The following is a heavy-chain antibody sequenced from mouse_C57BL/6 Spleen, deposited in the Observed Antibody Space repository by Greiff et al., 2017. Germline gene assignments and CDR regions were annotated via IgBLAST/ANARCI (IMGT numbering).Heavy chain of an antibody. CDR2: ITPSSGYT. V-gene: IGHV1-4*01. Sequence: VQLQQSGAELARPGASVKMSCKASGYTFTSYTMHWVKQRPGQGLEWIGYITPSSGYTKYNQKFKDKATLTADKSSSTAYMQLSSLTSEDSAVYYCARYDGSSSFDYWGQGTTLTVSS. D-gene: IGHD1-1*01. CDR1: GYTFTSYT. J-gene: IGHJ2*01. CDR3: ARYDGSSSFDY.